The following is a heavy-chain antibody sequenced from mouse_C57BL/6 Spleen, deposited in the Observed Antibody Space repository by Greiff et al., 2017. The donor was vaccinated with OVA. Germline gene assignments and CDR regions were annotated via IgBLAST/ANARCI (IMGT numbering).Heavy chain of an antibody. V-gene: IGHV5-9-1*02. J-gene: IGHJ1*03. D-gene: IGHD2-1*01. CDR1: GFTFSSYA. CDR3: TRDGNYPLWYFDV. Sequence: EVQRVESGAGLVKPGGSLKLSCAASGFTFSSYAMSWVRQTPEKRLEWVAYISSGGDYIYYADTVKGRFTISRDNARNTLYLQMSSLKSEDTAMYYCTRDGNYPLWYFDVWGTGTTVTVSS. CDR2: ISSGGDYI.